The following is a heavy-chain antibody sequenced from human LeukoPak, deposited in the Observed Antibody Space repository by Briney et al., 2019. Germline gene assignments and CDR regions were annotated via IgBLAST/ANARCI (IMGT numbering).Heavy chain of an antibody. V-gene: IGHV1-2*02. CDR3: AREEGFCRSTSCSAPFDY. Sequence: ASVKVSCKASGYTFTGYYLHWVRQAPGQGLEWMGWINPNSGDTIYAQKFQGRVTMTRDTSTSTAYMELSRLRSDDTAVYYCAREEGFCRSTSCSAPFDYWGQGTLVTVSS. J-gene: IGHJ4*02. D-gene: IGHD2-2*01. CDR2: INPNSGDT. CDR1: GYTFTGYY.